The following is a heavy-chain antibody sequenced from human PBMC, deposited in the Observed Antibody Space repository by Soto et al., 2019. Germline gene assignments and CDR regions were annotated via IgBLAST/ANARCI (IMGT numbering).Heavy chain of an antibody. V-gene: IGHV3-66*01. CDR3: AKRRYCPSTTCFDY. CDR1: GFTFWTYA. CDR2: IYSDDYT. Sequence: PGGSLRLSCAASGFTFWTYAMHWVRQAPGEGQGLRRGLEWVPIIYSDDYTYYAASVKGRFTISRDNSRNTLYLQMSSLRAEDTAVYYCAKRRYCPSTTCFDYWGQGTLVTVSS. J-gene: IGHJ4*01. D-gene: IGHD2-2*01.